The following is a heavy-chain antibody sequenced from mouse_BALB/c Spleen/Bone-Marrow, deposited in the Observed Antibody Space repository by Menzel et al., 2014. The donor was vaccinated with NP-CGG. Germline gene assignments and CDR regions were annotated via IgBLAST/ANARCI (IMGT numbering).Heavy chain of an antibody. D-gene: IGHD2-4*01. CDR3: ARRGDYDWFAY. J-gene: IGHJ3*01. CDR1: EYEFPSHD. V-gene: IGHV5-2*01. Sequence: EVKLMESGGGLVQPGESLKLSCESNEYEFPSHDMSWVRTTPEKRLELVAAINSDGGNTYYPGTMERRFIISRDNTKKTLYLQMSSLRSEDTALYYCARRGDYDWFAYWGQGTQVTVSA. CDR2: INSDGGNT.